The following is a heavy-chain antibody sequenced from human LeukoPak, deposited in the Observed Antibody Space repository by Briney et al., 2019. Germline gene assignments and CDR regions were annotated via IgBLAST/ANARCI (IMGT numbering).Heavy chain of an antibody. D-gene: IGHD3-22*01. J-gene: IGHJ4*02. CDR3: ARGGYYDSSGYYFVY. V-gene: IGHV1-2*04. CDR1: GYTLTDYY. CDR2: INPNSGGT. Sequence: ASVKVSCKASGYTLTDYYMHWVRQAPGQGLEWMGWINPNSGGTNYAQKFQGWVTMTRDTSISTAYMELSRLRSDDTAVYYCARGGYYDSSGYYFVYWGQGTLVTVSS.